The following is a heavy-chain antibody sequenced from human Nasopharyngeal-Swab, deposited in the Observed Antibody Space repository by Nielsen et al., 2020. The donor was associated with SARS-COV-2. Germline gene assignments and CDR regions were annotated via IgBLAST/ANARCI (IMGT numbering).Heavy chain of an antibody. D-gene: IGHD3-10*01. CDR2: ISGSGGST. V-gene: IGHV3-23*01. J-gene: IGHJ4*02. CDR1: GFTFSSYA. Sequence: GESLKISCAASGFTFSSYAMSWVRQAPGKGLEWVSAISGSGGSTYYADSVKGRFTISRDNSKNTLYLQMNSLRAEDTAVYYCAADQGVQGARGDYWGQGTLVTVSS. CDR3: AADQGVQGARGDY.